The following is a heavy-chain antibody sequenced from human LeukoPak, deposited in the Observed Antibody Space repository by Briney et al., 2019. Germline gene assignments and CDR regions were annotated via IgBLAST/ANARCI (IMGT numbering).Heavy chain of an antibody. D-gene: IGHD3-22*01. Sequence: SETLSLTCTVSGGSINSSNYYWGWIRQPPGKGLECIGTMDYTGSAYYNPSLKSRVTISVDTSKNQFSLKLSSVTAADTAVYYCARVFYYDSSGSSQGDYWGQGTLVTVSS. CDR1: GGSINSSNYY. V-gene: IGHV4-39*01. CDR3: ARVFYYDSSGSSQGDY. CDR2: MDYTGSA. J-gene: IGHJ4*02.